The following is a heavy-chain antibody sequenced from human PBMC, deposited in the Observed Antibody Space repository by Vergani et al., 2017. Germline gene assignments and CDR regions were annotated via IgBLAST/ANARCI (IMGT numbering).Heavy chain of an antibody. Sequence: EVNLVESGGGLVQPGGSLRLSCAASGFTFRNYIMHWVRQTPGRGLEYVSGISRDGGDTYHANSVRGRFTISRDNSKNTVYLQMGSLETEDTAVYYCARGGARGTTLSTTWSDSWGQGTLVTVSS. V-gene: IGHV3-64*01. CDR2: ISRDGGDT. J-gene: IGHJ5*01. CDR3: ARGGARGTTLSTTWSDS. D-gene: IGHD1-1*01. CDR1: GFTFRNYI.